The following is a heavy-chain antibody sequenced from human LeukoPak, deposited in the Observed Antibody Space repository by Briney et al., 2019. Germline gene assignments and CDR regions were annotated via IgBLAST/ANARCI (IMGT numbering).Heavy chain of an antibody. CDR2: ISAYNGNT. J-gene: IGHJ4*02. V-gene: IGHV1-18*01. CDR3: ARYYDILTGYYSESAPDY. CDR1: GYTFTSYG. D-gene: IGHD3-9*01. Sequence: ASVKVSCKASGYTFTSYGISWVRQAPGQGLEWMGWISAYNGNTNYAQKLQGRVTMTTDTSTSTAYMELRSLRSDDTAVYYCARYYDILTGYYSESAPDYWGQGTLVTVSS.